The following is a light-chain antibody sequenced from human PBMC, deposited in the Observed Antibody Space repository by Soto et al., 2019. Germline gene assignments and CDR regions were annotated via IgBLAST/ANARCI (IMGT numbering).Light chain of an antibody. Sequence: EIVLTQSPGTLSLSPGERATLSCRASQSVNSVYLAWYQQEPGQAPRLLIYGAASRATGIPDRFSGSGSGTAVTLTISRLDPEDFAVYFCQQYDSSPRTFRQGTKVEIK. J-gene: IGKJ1*01. CDR1: QSVNSVY. CDR2: GAA. V-gene: IGKV3-20*01. CDR3: QQYDSSPRT.